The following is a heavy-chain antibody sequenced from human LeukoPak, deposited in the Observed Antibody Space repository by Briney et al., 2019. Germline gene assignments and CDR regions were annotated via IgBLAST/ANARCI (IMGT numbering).Heavy chain of an antibody. J-gene: IGHJ4*02. D-gene: IGHD3-16*01. CDR3: ARESGGSYYDY. Sequence: PSETLSLTCTVSGGSIRSYYWSWIRQPPGEGLEWIGYINYSGRTNYNPSLKSGVTISVDTSKNQVSLKLSSVTAADTAVYYCARESGGSYYDYWGQGTRVTVSS. V-gene: IGHV4-59*01. CDR1: GGSIRSYY. CDR2: INYSGRT.